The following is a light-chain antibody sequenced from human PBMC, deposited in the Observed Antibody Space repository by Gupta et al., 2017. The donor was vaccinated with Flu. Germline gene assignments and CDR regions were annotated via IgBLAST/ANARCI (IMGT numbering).Light chain of an antibody. V-gene: IGKV1-39*01. J-gene: IGKJ4*01. CDR1: QSISSY. CDR2: AAS. Sequence: DIQMTQSPSSPSASVGDRVTITCRASQSISSYLNWYQHKPGKAPKLLIYAASSLQSGVPSRFSGSGSGTDFTLTISSLQPEDFATYYCQQSYSTLTFGGGTKVEI. CDR3: QQSYSTLT.